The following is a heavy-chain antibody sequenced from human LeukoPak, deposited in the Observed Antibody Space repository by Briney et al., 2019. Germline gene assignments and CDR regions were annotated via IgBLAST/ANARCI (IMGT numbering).Heavy chain of an antibody. D-gene: IGHD3-10*01. Sequence: GGSLRLSCAASGFTFSRNWMSWVRQAPGKGLEWVANINQDGGEKYYVDSVKGRFTISRDNSKNTLYLQMNSLRAEDTAVYYCVKSVVRGAYFDYWGQGTLVTVSS. CDR3: VKSVVRGAYFDY. V-gene: IGHV3-7*03. CDR1: GFTFSRNW. J-gene: IGHJ4*02. CDR2: INQDGGEK.